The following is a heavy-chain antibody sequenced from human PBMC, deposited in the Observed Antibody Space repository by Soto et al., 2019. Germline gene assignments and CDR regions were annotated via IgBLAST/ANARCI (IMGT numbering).Heavy chain of an antibody. J-gene: IGHJ4*02. CDR3: ARADYCSGGSCYPVLNY. V-gene: IGHV3-66*01. Sequence: EVQLVESGGGLVQPGGSLRLSCAVSGITVSGNYMTWVRQAPGKGLEWVSTIYTSGNTYYADSVKGRFTISRDNSKNMVYLHMNSLRAEDTAVYYCARADYCSGGSCYPVLNYWGQGTLVTVSS. CDR1: GITVSGNY. D-gene: IGHD2-15*01. CDR2: IYTSGNT.